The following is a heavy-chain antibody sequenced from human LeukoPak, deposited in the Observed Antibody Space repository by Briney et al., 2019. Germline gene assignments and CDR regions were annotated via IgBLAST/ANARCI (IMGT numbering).Heavy chain of an antibody. CDR1: GGSINSYY. CDR3: ARSPHRLIGHWFDP. V-gene: IGHV4-4*07. D-gene: IGHD3-16*01. J-gene: IGHJ5*02. Sequence: KASETLSLTCTVSGGSINSYYWSWIRQPAGKGLEWIGRIFSSGNTIYNPSLKSRVSMSVDTSKNQFSLRLNSVTAADTAVYYCARSPHRLIGHWFDPWGQGTLVTVSS. CDR2: IFSSGNT.